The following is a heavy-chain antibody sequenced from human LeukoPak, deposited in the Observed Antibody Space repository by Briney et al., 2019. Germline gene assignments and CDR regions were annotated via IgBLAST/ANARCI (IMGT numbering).Heavy chain of an antibody. CDR1: GFTFSSYA. CDR2: IWYDGSNK. V-gene: IGHV3-33*08. Sequence: GGSLRLSCAASGFTFSSYAMHWVRQAPGKGLEWVAVIWYDGSNKYYADSVKGRFTISRDNSKNTLYLQMNSLRAEDTAVYYCARGDSSGCCMAYWGQGTLVTVSS. J-gene: IGHJ4*02. D-gene: IGHD6-19*01. CDR3: ARGDSSGCCMAY.